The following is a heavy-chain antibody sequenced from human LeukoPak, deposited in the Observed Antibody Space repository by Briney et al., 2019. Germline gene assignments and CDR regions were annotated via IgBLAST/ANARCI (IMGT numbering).Heavy chain of an antibody. CDR3: TRMTAGHDY. V-gene: IGHV4-34*01. J-gene: IGHJ4*02. D-gene: IGHD2-21*02. Sequence: SETLSLTCAVSGVSFNDYYWSWVRQTPGKGLEWIGEINHSGYTNDSPSLKGRVTLSIDTSRKQFSLNLRSVTVADTGIYYCTRMTAGHDYWGQGTLVTVSS. CDR1: GVSFNDYY. CDR2: INHSGYT.